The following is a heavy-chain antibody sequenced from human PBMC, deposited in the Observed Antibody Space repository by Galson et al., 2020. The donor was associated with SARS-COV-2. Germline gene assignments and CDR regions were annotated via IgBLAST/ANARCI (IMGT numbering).Heavy chain of an antibody. V-gene: IGHV3-33*01. CDR2: IFFDGSDK. J-gene: IGHJ4*02. CDR3: ARDGQTSSGWAFDY. CDR1: GFTFSSHA. Sequence: GGSLRLSCAASGFTFSSHAMHWVGQAPGKGLEWVAQIFFDGSDKYYGDSVKGRFTISRDSSKNTVYLQMNNLRADDTAVYYCARDGQTSSGWAFDYWGQGTLVTVSS. D-gene: IGHD6-19*01.